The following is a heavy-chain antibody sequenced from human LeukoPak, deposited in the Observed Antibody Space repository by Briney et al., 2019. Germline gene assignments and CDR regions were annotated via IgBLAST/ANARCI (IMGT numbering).Heavy chain of an antibody. Sequence: SETLSRTCAVHGVSFSGDYCSWGRQPPGKGREWSGEINHSRGTNYNPTLKSGVTISLDTSKNQFPLNLSSATSAERPGDYCARAGLIGDVEHWGQGTLVTVSS. CDR2: INHSRGT. CDR1: GVSFSGDY. D-gene: IGHD4-17*01. CDR3: ARAGLIGDVEH. V-gene: IGHV4-34*01. J-gene: IGHJ4*02.